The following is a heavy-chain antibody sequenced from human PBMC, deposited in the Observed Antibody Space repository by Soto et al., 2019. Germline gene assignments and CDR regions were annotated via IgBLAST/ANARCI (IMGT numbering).Heavy chain of an antibody. CDR2: IYSSGST. V-gene: IGHV4-4*07. CDR1: GGAISGYY. Sequence: PSETLSLTCTVSGGAISGYYWTWIRQPAGKGLEWIGRIYSSGSTKYNPSLKSRVTMSLDTSTNQFSLRLTSVTAADTAVYYCARGQRFSDWFDPWGQGTLVPSPQ. D-gene: IGHD3-3*01. CDR3: ARGQRFSDWFDP. J-gene: IGHJ5*02.